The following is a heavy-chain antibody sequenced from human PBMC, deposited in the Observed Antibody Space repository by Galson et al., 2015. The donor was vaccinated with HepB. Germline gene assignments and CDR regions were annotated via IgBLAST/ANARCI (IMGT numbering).Heavy chain of an antibody. CDR2: ISGSGGST. CDR1: GFTFSSYA. D-gene: IGHD3-3*02. Sequence: SLRLSCAASGFTFSSYAMSWVRQAPGKGLEWVSAISGSGGSTYYADSVKGRFTISRDNSKNTLYLQMNSLRAEDTAVYYCAKDSLHHFWSGYHTPGNYFDYWGQGTLVTVSS. J-gene: IGHJ4*02. CDR3: AKDSLHHFWSGYHTPGNYFDY. V-gene: IGHV3-23*01.